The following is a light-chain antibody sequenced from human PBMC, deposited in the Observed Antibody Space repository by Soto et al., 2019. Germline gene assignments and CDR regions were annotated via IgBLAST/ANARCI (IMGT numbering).Light chain of an antibody. J-gene: IGKJ4*01. Sequence: EIVLTQSPAPLSLSPGERATLSCRASQSVSSNLAWYQQKPGQAPRLLIYDASNRATGIPVRFSGSGSGTDFTLTISSLEPEDFAVYYCQQSRNWPLTFGGGTKVEIK. V-gene: IGKV3-11*01. CDR3: QQSRNWPLT. CDR2: DAS. CDR1: QSVSSN.